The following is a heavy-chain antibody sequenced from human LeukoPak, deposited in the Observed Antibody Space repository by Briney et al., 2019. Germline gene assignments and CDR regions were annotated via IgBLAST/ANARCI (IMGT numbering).Heavy chain of an antibody. J-gene: IGHJ5*02. CDR1: GYSISSGHY. D-gene: IGHD3-22*01. Sequence: SETLSLTCTVSGYSISSGHYWGWIRQPPGKGLEWIGSMYHSGSTYYNPPLKSRVTISEDTSKNQFSLKLNSVTAADTAVYYCARIHYYDSSGFPWGQGTLVTVSS. CDR2: MYHSGST. V-gene: IGHV4-38-2*02. CDR3: ARIHYYDSSGFP.